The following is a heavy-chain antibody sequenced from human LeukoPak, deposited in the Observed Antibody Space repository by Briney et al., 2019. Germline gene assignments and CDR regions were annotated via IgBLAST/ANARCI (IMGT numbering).Heavy chain of an antibody. D-gene: IGHD5-24*01. CDR1: GYSISSGYY. CDR2: IYHSGST. Sequence: KASETLSLTCTVSGYSISSGYYWGWIRQPPGKGLEWIGSIYHSGSTYYNPSLKSRVTISVDTSKNQFSLKLSSVTAADTAVYYCARVPGEGWLQENAFDIWGQGTMVTVSS. V-gene: IGHV4-38-2*02. J-gene: IGHJ3*02. CDR3: ARVPGEGWLQENAFDI.